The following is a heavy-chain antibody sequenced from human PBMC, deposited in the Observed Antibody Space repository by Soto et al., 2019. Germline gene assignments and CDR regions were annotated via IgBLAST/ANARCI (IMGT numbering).Heavy chain of an antibody. Sequence: QVQLVQSGAEVKKPGASVKVSCKASGYTFTSYYMHWVRQAPGQGLEWMGIINPSGGSTSYAQKFQGGVTMTRDTSTSTVYMELSSLGSEDTAVYYCARIISGGHFDYWGQGTLVTVSS. V-gene: IGHV1-46*01. D-gene: IGHD2-15*01. CDR1: GYTFTSYY. CDR2: INPSGGST. J-gene: IGHJ4*02. CDR3: ARIISGGHFDY.